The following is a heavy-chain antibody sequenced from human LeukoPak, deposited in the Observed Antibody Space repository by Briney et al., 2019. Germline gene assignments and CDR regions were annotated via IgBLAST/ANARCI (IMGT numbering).Heavy chain of an antibody. D-gene: IGHD5-12*01. V-gene: IGHV1-2*06. Sequence: GASVKVSCKASGYTFTGYYMHWVRQAPGQGLEWVGRINPNSGGTNYAQKFQGRVTMTRDTSISTAYMELSRLRSDDTAVYYCARVMATIGSIFDYWGQGTLVTVSS. CDR2: INPNSGGT. J-gene: IGHJ4*02. CDR3: ARVMATIGSIFDY. CDR1: GYTFTGYY.